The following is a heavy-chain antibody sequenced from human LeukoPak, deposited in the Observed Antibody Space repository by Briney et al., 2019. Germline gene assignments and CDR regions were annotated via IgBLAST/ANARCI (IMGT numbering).Heavy chain of an antibody. V-gene: IGHV3-23*01. D-gene: IGHD6-13*01. CDR1: GFTFSNYA. J-gene: IGHJ1*01. Sequence: GGSLRLSCAASGFTFSNYAMTWVRQAPGKGLEWVSTISGSGGSTYYADSVKGRFTISRDSSKKMLFLQMNSLTAGDTAVYYCAKVDIAAAPPAEYLQHWGQGSLVTVSS. CDR3: AKVDIAAAPPAEYLQH. CDR2: ISGSGGST.